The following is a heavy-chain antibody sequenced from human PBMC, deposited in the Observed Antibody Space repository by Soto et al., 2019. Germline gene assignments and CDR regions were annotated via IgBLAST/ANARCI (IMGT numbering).Heavy chain of an antibody. CDR1: GGSISSGGYY. D-gene: IGHD6-6*01. J-gene: IGHJ6*02. Sequence: SETLSLTCTVSGGSISSGGYYWSWIRQHPGKGLDWIGYIYYSGSTYYNPSLKSRVTISVDTSKNQFSLKLSSVTAADTAVYYCARDSSWSTTGYYGMHVWGQGTTATVSS. V-gene: IGHV4-31*03. CDR3: ARDSSWSTTGYYGMHV. CDR2: IYYSGST.